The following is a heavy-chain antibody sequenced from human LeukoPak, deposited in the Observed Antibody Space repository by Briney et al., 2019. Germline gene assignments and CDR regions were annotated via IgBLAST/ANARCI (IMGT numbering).Heavy chain of an antibody. CDR2: FNPSDGRA. CDR3: ARQAVTTGWYFDY. CDR1: GYTFTTYY. J-gene: IGHJ4*02. D-gene: IGHD4-17*01. Sequence: ASVKVSCKASGYTFTTYYLHWVRQAPGQGVEWMGIFNPSDGRATYTQKFQGRVTMTRDTSTSTVYMDLSSLSSDDTAVYYCARQAVTTGWYFDYWGQGTLVAVSS. V-gene: IGHV1-46*01.